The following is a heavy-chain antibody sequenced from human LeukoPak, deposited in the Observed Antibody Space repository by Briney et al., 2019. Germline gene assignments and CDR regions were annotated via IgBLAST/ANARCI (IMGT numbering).Heavy chain of an antibody. CDR3: ASYVEQRLVPPAFDI. V-gene: IGHV3-21*01. CDR1: GFTFSSYS. CDR2: ISSSSSYI. Sequence: GGSLRLSCAASGFTFSSYSMNWVRQAPGKGLEWVSSISSSSSYIYYADSVKGRFTISRGNAKNSLYLQMNSLRAEDTAVYYCASYVEQRLVPPAFDIWGQGTMVTVSS. J-gene: IGHJ3*02. D-gene: IGHD6-13*01.